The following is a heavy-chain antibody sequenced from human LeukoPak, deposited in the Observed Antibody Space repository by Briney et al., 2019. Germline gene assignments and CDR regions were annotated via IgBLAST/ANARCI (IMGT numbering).Heavy chain of an antibody. CDR3: ARGGSGEGY. CDR1: GGSISSGAHY. D-gene: IGHD3-10*01. J-gene: IGHJ4*02. V-gene: IGHV4-31*03. Sequence: SQTLSLTCTVSGGSISSGAHYWSWIRQHPGMGLEWIGYINYSGSTYYSPSLKSRVTISADTSKNQFSLKLSSVTAADTAVYYCARGGSGEGYWGQGTLVTVSS. CDR2: INYSGST.